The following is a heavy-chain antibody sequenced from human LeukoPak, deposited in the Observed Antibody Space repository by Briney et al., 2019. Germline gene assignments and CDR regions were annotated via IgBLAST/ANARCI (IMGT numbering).Heavy chain of an antibody. CDR2: INHSGST. CDR3: ARGLYDSSGYFGFPLQWYY. CDR1: GGSFSGYY. V-gene: IGHV4-34*01. Sequence: SETLSLTCAVYGGSFSGYYWRWIRQPPGKGLEWIGEINHSGSTNYNPSLKSRVTISVDTSKNQFSLKLSSVTAADTAVYYCARGLYDSSGYFGFPLQWYYWGQGTLVTVSS. D-gene: IGHD3-22*01. J-gene: IGHJ4*02.